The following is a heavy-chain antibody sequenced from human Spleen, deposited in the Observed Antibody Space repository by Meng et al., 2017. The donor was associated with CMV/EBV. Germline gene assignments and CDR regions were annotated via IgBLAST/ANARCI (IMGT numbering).Heavy chain of an antibody. CDR2: ISAYNGNT. J-gene: IGHJ4*02. CDR1: GYTFRSFG. V-gene: IGHV1-18*01. D-gene: IGHD3-22*01. Sequence: SGYTFRSFGVSWVRQAPGQGLEWMGWISAYNGNTDYAQKFQGRVTMTTDTSTSTAYMELRSLRSDDTAVYYCARPPGPFDNNGYFGYWGQGTLVTVSS. CDR3: ARPPGPFDNNGYFGY.